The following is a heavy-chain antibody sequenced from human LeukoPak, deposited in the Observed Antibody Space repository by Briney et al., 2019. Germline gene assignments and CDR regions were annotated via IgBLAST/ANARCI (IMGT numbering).Heavy chain of an antibody. CDR2: INHSGST. D-gene: IGHD1-26*01. V-gene: IGHV4-34*01. CDR1: GGSISSGGYS. J-gene: IGHJ4*02. CDR3: ARGASRGATQDY. Sequence: SETLSLTCAVSGGSISSGGYSWSWIRQPPGKGLEWIGEINHSGSTNYNPSLKSRVTISVDTSKNQFSLKLSSVTAADTAVYYCARGASRGATQDYWGQGTLVTVSS.